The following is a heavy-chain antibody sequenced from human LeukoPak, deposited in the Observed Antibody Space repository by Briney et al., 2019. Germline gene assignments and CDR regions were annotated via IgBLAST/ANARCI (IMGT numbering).Heavy chain of an antibody. CDR1: GYTFTGYY. Sequence: ASVKVSCKASGYTFTGYYMHWVRQAPGQGLEWMGWINPNSGGTNYAQQFQGRVTMTRDTSISTAYMELSRLRSDDTAVYYCARELSVTTTPKTYYYYGMDVWGQGTTVTVSS. V-gene: IGHV1-2*02. D-gene: IGHD4-17*01. J-gene: IGHJ6*01. CDR3: ARELSVTTTPKTYYYYGMDV. CDR2: INPNSGGT.